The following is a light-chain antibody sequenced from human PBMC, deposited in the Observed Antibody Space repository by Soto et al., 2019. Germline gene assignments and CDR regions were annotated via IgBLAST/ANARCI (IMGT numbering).Light chain of an antibody. V-gene: IGLV2-23*01. CDR1: SSDVGNYNP. CDR3: CSYPGSSAYV. Sequence: QLVLTQPASVSGSPGQSITISCTGTSSDVGNYNPVCWYQQHPGKAPKLLIYEGSKRPSGISSRFSGSKSGNTASLTISGLQAEDEADYFCCSYPGSSAYVFGAGTKLTVL. CDR2: EGS. J-gene: IGLJ1*01.